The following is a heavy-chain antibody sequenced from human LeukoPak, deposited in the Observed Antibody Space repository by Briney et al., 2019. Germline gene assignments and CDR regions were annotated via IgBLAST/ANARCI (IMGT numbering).Heavy chain of an antibody. V-gene: IGHV4-39*01. Sequence: GSLRLSCAASGFSFSSYSMNWIRQPPGKGLEWIGRVSYSGTTYYNPSLKSRVTMSVDTSKKQFSLKLSSVTAADTAVYYCARRAGHSSGYPPGFDYWGQGTLVTVSS. J-gene: IGHJ4*02. D-gene: IGHD3-22*01. CDR2: VSYSGTT. CDR3: ARRAGHSSGYPPGFDY. CDR1: GFSFSSYS.